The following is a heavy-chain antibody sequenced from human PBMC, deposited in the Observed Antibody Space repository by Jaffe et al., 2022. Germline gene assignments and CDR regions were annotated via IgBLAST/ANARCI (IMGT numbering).Heavy chain of an antibody. J-gene: IGHJ3*02. V-gene: IGHV4-59*01. D-gene: IGHD3-10*01. CDR1: GGSISSYY. CDR3: ARDHGSGSYYELDAFDI. Sequence: QVQLQESGPGLVKPSETLSLTCTVSGGSISSYYWSWIRQPPGKGLEWIGYIYYSGSTNYNPSLKSRVTISVDTSKNQFSLKLSSVTAADTAVYYCARDHGSGSYYELDAFDIWGQGTMVTVSS. CDR2: IYYSGST.